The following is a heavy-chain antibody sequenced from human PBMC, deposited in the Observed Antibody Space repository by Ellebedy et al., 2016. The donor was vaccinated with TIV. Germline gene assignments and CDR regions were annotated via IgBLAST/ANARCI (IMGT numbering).Heavy chain of an antibody. CDR3: ARDPLGYCSGGSCTNNWFDP. J-gene: IGHJ5*02. V-gene: IGHV1-3*01. Sequence: AASVKVSCKASGYTFTTFAIHWVRQAPGQSPEYMGWINVADGNTKYSQKLQGRVTFTRDKSANTVYMHLSDLRSDDSAVYYCARDPLGYCSGGSCTNNWFDPWGQGTLVTVSS. D-gene: IGHD2-15*01. CDR2: INVADGNT. CDR1: GYTFTTFA.